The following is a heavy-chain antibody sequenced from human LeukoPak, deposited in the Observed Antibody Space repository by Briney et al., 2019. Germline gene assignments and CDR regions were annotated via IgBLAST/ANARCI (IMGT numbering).Heavy chain of an antibody. CDR3: ARDRPEDSSAYRINRLDYYYMDV. J-gene: IGHJ6*03. CDR2: LYYSGST. V-gene: IGHV4-59*01. Sequence: SETLSLTCTVSGGSISGYYWSWIRQPPGKGLEWIGNLYYSGSTNYNPSLNSRVTMSVDTSKNQFSLKLSSVTAADTALYYCARDRPEDSSAYRINRLDYYYMDVWGKGTTVTVSS. CDR1: GGSISGYY. D-gene: IGHD3-22*01.